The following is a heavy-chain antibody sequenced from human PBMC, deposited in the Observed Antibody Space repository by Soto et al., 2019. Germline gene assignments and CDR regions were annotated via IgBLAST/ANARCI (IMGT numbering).Heavy chain of an antibody. CDR1: GGTSSSCA. D-gene: IGHD3-22*01. J-gene: IGHJ3*02. CDR2: IIPIFVTA. CDR3: ARGAWNXYDSSGYSPTLGGAFDI. Sequence: SVKVSCKAYGGTSSSCAISWVRQAPGQGLEWMGGIIPIFVTANYAQKFQGRVTITADKSTSTAYMELSSLRSEDTAVYYCARGAWNXYDSSGYSPTLGGAFDIWGQGTMVTVSS. V-gene: IGHV1-69*06.